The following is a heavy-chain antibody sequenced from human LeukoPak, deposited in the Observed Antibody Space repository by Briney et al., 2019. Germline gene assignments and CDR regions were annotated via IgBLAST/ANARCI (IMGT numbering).Heavy chain of an antibody. CDR1: GYTFTSYA. J-gene: IGHJ4*02. V-gene: IGHV1-3*03. Sequence: ASVKVSCKASGYTFTSYAMHWVRQAPGQSLDGMGWINAGNGNTKYSQEFQGRVTITRDTSASTAYMELSSLRSEDMAVYYCARGYMSSSWNLDYWGQGTLVTVSS. CDR2: INAGNGNT. D-gene: IGHD6-13*01. CDR3: ARGYMSSSWNLDY.